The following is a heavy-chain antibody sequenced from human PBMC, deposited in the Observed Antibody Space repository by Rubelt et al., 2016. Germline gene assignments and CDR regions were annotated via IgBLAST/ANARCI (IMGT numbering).Heavy chain of an antibody. CDR2: IKCDSGVT. J-gene: IGHJ4*02. D-gene: IGHD3-16*01. CDR1: GYTFTDYQ. V-gene: IGHV1-2*02. Sequence: HVQLVQSGAEVKKPGASVKVSCKASGYTFTDYQIHWVRQAPGQGLECMGWIKCDSGVTNYAQKFQGRVTMTRDTSITTIYMDLSSLRFDDTAVYYCARDFDWGPDFWGQGTLVTVSS. CDR3: ARDFDWGPDF.